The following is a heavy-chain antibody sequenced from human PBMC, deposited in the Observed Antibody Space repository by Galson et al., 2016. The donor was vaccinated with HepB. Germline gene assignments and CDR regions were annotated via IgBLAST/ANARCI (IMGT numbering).Heavy chain of an antibody. V-gene: IGHV3-15*01. CDR3: ATDNKQLVEGYYYYRMDV. J-gene: IGHJ6*04. D-gene: IGHD6-13*01. CDR1: GFTFSNAW. Sequence: SLRLSCAASGFTFSNAWMSWVRQAPGKGLEWVGRIKTKTDGGTADYAAPVKGRFTISRDDSRNTLFLQMNSLKTEDTAVYYCATDNKQLVEGYYYYRMDVWGKGTTVTVSS. CDR2: IKTKTDGGTA.